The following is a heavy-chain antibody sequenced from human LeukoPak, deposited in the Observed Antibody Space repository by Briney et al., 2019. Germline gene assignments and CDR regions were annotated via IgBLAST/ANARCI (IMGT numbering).Heavy chain of an antibody. V-gene: IGHV1-18*01. CDR1: GYTFTSYG. D-gene: IGHD2-21*01. CDR3: ARVPYCGGECYYGVTLDS. J-gene: IGHJ4*02. CDR2: ISAYKGKT. Sequence: ASVKVSCKASGYTFTSYGMSWVRPAPGQGLEWVGWISAYKGKTYYAKKLQGRVTLTTDQSTSKAYIELWSLTADDPAVYYCARVPYCGGECYYGVTLDSSGEGTLATVSS.